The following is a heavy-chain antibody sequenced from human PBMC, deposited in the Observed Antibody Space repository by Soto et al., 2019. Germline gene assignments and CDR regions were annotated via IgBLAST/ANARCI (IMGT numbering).Heavy chain of an antibody. CDR1: SGSISSSNW. D-gene: IGHD2-15*01. CDR3: ARGRSGGSFNWFDP. V-gene: IGHV4-4*02. Sequence: PSETLSLTCAVSSGSISSSNWWSWVRQPPGKGLEWIGEIYHSGSTNYNPSLKSRVTISVDKSKNQFSLKLSSVTAADTAVYYCARGRSGGSFNWFDPWGQGTLVTVSS. J-gene: IGHJ5*02. CDR2: IYHSGST.